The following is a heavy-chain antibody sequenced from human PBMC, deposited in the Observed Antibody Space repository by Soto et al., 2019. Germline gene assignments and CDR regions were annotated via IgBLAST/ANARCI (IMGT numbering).Heavy chain of an antibody. CDR3: ARYDILTGSFDY. V-gene: IGHV4-31*03. Sequence: QVQLQESGPGLVKPSQTLSLTCTVSGGSISSGGYYWSWIRQHPGKGLEWIGYIYYSGSTYYNPSIRSRVTISVDTSKNQFSLKLSSVTAADTAVYYCARYDILTGSFDYWGQGTLVTVSS. CDR2: IYYSGST. D-gene: IGHD3-9*01. J-gene: IGHJ4*02. CDR1: GGSISSGGYY.